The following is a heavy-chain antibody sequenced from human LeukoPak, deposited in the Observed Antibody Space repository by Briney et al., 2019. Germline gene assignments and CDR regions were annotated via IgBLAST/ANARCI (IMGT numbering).Heavy chain of an antibody. D-gene: IGHD1-26*01. CDR3: AKDRSFIGLDI. CDR1: GFTFRNYA. CDR2: ISGSGGST. V-gene: IGHV3-23*01. Sequence: GGSLRLSCAASGFTFRNYAMSWVRQAAGKGLEWVSAISGSGGSTYYADSVKGRFTISRDNFKNMLYLQMNSLRAEDTAVYYCAKDRSFIGLDIWGQGTMVIVSS. J-gene: IGHJ3*02.